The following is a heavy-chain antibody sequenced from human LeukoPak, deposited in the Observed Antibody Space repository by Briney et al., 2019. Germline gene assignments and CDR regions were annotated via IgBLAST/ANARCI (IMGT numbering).Heavy chain of an antibody. V-gene: IGHV4-39*01. CDR1: GGSLRSSGHW. D-gene: IGHD6-19*01. Sequence: PSETLSLTCTVSGGSLRSSGHWWVWIRQPPGKGLEWIGSIHYSGKVYYNPSLKSRVTTSVDRSTDQFSLRLSSATAADTAIYYCARQSGDQSSAWYFDAWGQGTLVTVSS. CDR2: IHYSGKV. CDR3: ARQSGDQSSAWYFDA. J-gene: IGHJ4*02.